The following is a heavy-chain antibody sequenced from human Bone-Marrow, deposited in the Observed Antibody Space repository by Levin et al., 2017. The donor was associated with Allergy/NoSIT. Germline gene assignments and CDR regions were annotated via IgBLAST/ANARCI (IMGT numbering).Heavy chain of an antibody. CDR3: ARGRPPLVLDY. CDR2: ISPSGATI. CDR1: GLTISDSY. V-gene: IGHV3-11*01. Sequence: GGSLRLSCAVSGLTISDSYMTWIRQAPGQGLEWVSDISPSGATINYADSVKGRFTVSRDNAKNSVFLQTNSLRVEDTAVYYCARGRPPLVLDYWGQGALVSVSS. J-gene: IGHJ4*02. D-gene: IGHD2-21*01.